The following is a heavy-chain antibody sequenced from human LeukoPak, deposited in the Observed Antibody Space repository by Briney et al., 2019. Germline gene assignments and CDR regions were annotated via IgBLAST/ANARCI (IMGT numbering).Heavy chain of an antibody. CDR2: IYYSGST. CDR3: ARWAAAAGTTPSYYYYGMDV. CDR1: GGSISSYY. D-gene: IGHD6-13*01. Sequence: PSETLSLTCTVSGGSISSYYWSWIRQPPGKGLEWIGYIYYSGSTNYNPSLKSRVAISVDTSKNQFSLKLSSVTAADTAVYYCARWAAAAGTTPSYYYYGMDVWGQGTTVTVSS. V-gene: IGHV4-59*01. J-gene: IGHJ6*02.